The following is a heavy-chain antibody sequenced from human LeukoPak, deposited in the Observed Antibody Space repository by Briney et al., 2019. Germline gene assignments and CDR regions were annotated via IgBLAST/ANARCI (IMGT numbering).Heavy chain of an antibody. V-gene: IGHV1-69*04. CDR2: ITPLLGIV. CDR1: GGTFSRYA. CDR3: THGYRGGYYYGMDV. J-gene: IGHJ6*02. D-gene: IGHD5-12*01. Sequence: WASVKVSCKASGGTFSRYAVSWVRQAPGQRFEWMGRITPLLGIVDYAQKFQGRVTITADKSTSTAYMELSSLRSDDTAVYYCTHGYRGGYYYGMDVWGQGTTVTVSS.